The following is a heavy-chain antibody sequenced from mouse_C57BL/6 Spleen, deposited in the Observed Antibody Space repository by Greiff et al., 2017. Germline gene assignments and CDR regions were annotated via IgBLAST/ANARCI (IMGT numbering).Heavy chain of an antibody. CDR3: AMLVPLSYDGYYPPAY. Sequence: EVQLQQSGPELVKPGASVKISCKASGYSFTGYYMNWVKQSPEKSLEWIGEINPSTGGTTYNQKFKAKATLTVDKSSSTAYMQLKSLTSEDSAVFICAMLVPLSYDGYYPPAYCGPGALVAVSA. CDR1: GYSFTGYY. V-gene: IGHV1-42*01. D-gene: IGHD2-3*01. CDR2: INPSTGGT. J-gene: IGHJ3*01.